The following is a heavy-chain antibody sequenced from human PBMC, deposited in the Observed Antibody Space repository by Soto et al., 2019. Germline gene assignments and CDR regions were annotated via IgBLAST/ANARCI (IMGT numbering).Heavy chain of an antibody. J-gene: IGHJ6*02. V-gene: IGHV4-31*03. CDR3: ARESGGYDSSTRYGLDV. CDR1: GGSISSVGHY. Sequence: PSETLSLTCSDSGGSISSVGHYWTWIRQQPGKGLEWIGYIYYSGSTDYNPSLKSRVTISVDRSKNQFSLNLSSVIAADTAIYYCARESGGYDSSTRYGLDVWGQGTTVTVS. D-gene: IGHD6-25*01. CDR2: IYYSGST.